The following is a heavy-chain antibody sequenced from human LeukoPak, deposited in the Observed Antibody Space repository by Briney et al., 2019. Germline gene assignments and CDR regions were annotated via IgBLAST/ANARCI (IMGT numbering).Heavy chain of an antibody. D-gene: IGHD6-13*01. CDR3: ARGPDLAAAGNFDY. Sequence: SETLSLTCTVSGGSISSYYWSWIRQPPGKGLEWIGYIHYSGSTNYNPSLKSRVTISVDTSKNQFSLKLSSVTAADTAVYYRARGPDLAAAGNFDYWGQGTLVTVSS. CDR1: GGSISSYY. J-gene: IGHJ4*02. CDR2: IHYSGST. V-gene: IGHV4-59*01.